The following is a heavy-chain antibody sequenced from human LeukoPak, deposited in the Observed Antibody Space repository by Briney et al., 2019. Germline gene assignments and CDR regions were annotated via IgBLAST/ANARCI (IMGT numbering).Heavy chain of an antibody. D-gene: IGHD6-13*01. CDR2: INHSGST. Sequence: PSETLSLTCAVYGGSFSGYYWSWIRQPPGKGLEWIGEINHSGSTNYSPSLKSRVTISVDTSKNQFSLKLSSVTAADTAVYYCARGEDLGSSWYDFDYWGQGTLVTVSS. J-gene: IGHJ4*02. CDR3: ARGEDLGSSWYDFDY. V-gene: IGHV4-34*01. CDR1: GGSFSGYY.